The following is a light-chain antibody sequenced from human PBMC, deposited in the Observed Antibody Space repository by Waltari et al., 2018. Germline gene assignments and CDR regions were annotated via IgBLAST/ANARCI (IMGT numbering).Light chain of an antibody. CDR1: QSNSSW. V-gene: IGKV1-5*03. J-gene: IGKJ4*01. CDR3: QQYTSFSRT. Sequence: DIHMTQSPSTLSASIGDTVTFTCRASQSNSSWLAWYQQKPGKAPKILLSKAYTLESGVPSRFSGNGSGTAFTLTISSLQPDDFAAYYCQQYTSFSRTFGGGTTVEIK. CDR2: KAY.